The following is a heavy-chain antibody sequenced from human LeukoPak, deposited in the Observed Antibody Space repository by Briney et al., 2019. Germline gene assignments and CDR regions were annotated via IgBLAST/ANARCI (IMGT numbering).Heavy chain of an antibody. CDR3: ARYLRSFDY. CDR2: TYYRSKWYN. CDR1: GGSVSSNSAA. V-gene: IGHV6-1*01. Sequence: SQTLSLTCAISGGSVSSNSAAWNWIGQSPSRGLEWLGRTYYRSKWYNDYAVSAKSRITINPDTFKNQFSLQLNSVTPEDTAVYYCARYLRSFDYWGQGTLVTVSS. J-gene: IGHJ4*02.